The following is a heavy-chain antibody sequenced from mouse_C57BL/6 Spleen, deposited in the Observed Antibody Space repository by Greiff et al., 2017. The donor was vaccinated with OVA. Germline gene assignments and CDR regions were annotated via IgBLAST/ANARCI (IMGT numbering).Heavy chain of an antibody. J-gene: IGHJ4*01. CDR2: IYPGSGST. CDR1: GYTFTSYW. D-gene: IGHD2-5*01. Sequence: QVQLKQPGAELVKPGASVKMSCKASGYTFTSYWITWVKQRPGQGLEWIGDIYPGSGSTNYNEKFKSKATLTVDTSSSTAYMQLSSLTSEDSAVYYCAREELRSNYFYAMDYWGQGTSVTVSS. CDR3: AREELRSNYFYAMDY. V-gene: IGHV1-55*01.